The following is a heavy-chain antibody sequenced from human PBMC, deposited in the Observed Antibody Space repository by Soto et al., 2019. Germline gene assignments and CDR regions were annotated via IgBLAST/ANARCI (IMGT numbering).Heavy chain of an antibody. D-gene: IGHD3-9*01. J-gene: IGHJ5*02. CDR1: GFTFDDYA. CDR3: AKDTYFDWLSSPTWFDP. V-gene: IGHV3-9*01. Sequence: GGSLRLSCAASGFTFDDYAMHWVRQAPGKGLEWVSGISWNSGSIGYADSVKGRFTISRDNAKNSLYLQMNSLRAEDTALYYCAKDTYFDWLSSPTWFDPWGQGTLVTVSS. CDR2: ISWNSGSI.